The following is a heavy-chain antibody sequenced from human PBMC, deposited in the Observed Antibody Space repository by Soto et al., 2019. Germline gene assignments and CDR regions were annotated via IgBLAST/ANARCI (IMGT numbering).Heavy chain of an antibody. CDR1: GFTFGDYT. J-gene: IGHJ4*02. CDR2: ITWDGINI. CDR3: AKDGIAWH. D-gene: IGHD2-15*01. V-gene: IGHV3-43*01. Sequence: EVQLVESGGGVVQPGGSLRLSCTASGFTFGDYTMHWVRQAPWKGLEWVSLITWDGINIEYADSVRGRFTISRDNSKNSLYLQMNGLRHEDTAFYYCAKDGIAWHWGQGTLVTVSS.